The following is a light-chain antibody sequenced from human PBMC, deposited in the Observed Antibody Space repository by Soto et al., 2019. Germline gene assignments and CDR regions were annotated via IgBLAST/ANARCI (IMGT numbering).Light chain of an antibody. Sequence: EIVLTQSPGTLSLSPGERATLSCRASQSFSSSYLAWYQQKPGQAPRLLIYGASSRATGIPDRFSGSGSGTDFTLTISSLDPEDVAVYYCQHYGSALFTFGPGTKVDVK. J-gene: IGKJ3*01. CDR3: QHYGSALFT. V-gene: IGKV3-20*01. CDR2: GAS. CDR1: QSFSSSY.